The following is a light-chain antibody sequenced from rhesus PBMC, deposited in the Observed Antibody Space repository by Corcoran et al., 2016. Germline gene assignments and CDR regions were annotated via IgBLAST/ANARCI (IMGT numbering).Light chain of an antibody. Sequence: DIQMTQSPSSLSASVGDPVTITCRASQGISSYLNWFQQKPGKAPKLLIYAATTLQSGVPSRFSGSGFGTDFTLTISSLQPEDFATYYGQQYKSYPRTFGQGTKVEIK. CDR1: QGISSY. J-gene: IGKJ1*01. CDR3: QQYKSYPRT. V-gene: IGKV1-28*02. CDR2: AAT.